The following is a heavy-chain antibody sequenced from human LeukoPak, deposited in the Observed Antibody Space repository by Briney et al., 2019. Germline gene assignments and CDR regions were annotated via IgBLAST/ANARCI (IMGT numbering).Heavy chain of an antibody. CDR2: INHSGST. V-gene: IGHV4-34*01. CDR3: ARGPHTGVNYYDSSGYYY. J-gene: IGHJ4*02. Sequence: SETLSLTCAVYGGSFSGYYWSWIRQPPGKGLEWIGEINHSGSTNYNSSLKSRVTISVDTSKNQYSLKLSSVTAADTAVYYCARGPHTGVNYYDSSGYYYWGQGTLVTLSS. D-gene: IGHD3-22*01. CDR1: GGSFSGYY.